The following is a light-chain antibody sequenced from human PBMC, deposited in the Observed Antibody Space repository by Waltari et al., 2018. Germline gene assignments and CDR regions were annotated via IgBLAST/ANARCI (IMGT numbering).Light chain of an antibody. CDR1: SLRSYH. J-gene: IGLJ2*01. Sequence: TQDPAVSVAVGQTVRTTCQGDSLRSYHASWYQQRPGQAPKLLIYDQNNRPSGVPGRFSGSSSDNTASLTITGAQAEDEAYYYCHARDASGVGGAFGGGTKLTVL. CDR2: DQN. CDR3: HARDASGVGGA. V-gene: IGLV3-19*01.